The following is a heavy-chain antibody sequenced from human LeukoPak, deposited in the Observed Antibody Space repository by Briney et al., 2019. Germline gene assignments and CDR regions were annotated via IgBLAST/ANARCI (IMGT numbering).Heavy chain of an antibody. J-gene: IGHJ5*02. CDR2: IYYSGST. D-gene: IGHD4-17*01. V-gene: IGHV4-30-4*01. Sequence: KTSETLSLTCTVSGGSISSGDYYWSWIRQPPGKGLEWIGHIYYSGSTYYNPSLKSRVIISVDTSKNQFSLKLSSVTAADTAVYYCTREYGDDNWFDPWGQGTLVTVSS. CDR1: GGSISSGDYY. CDR3: TREYGDDNWFDP.